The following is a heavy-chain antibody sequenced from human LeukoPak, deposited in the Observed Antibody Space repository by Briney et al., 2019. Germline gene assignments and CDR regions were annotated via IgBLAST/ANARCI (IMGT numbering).Heavy chain of an antibody. Sequence: SETLSLTCAVSGDSISNYYWSWIRQPPGKGLEWIGYIYYSGSTNYNPSLKSRVTISVDTSKNQFSLKLSSVTAADTAVYYCAREVVAAAGTVDYWGQGALIIVSS. CDR1: GDSISNYY. V-gene: IGHV4-59*01. CDR2: IYYSGST. J-gene: IGHJ4*02. D-gene: IGHD6-13*01. CDR3: AREVVAAAGTVDY.